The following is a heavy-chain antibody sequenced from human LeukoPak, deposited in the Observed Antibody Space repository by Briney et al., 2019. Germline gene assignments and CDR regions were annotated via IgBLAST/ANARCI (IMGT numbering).Heavy chain of an antibody. D-gene: IGHD1-26*01. CDR1: GYTFTSYA. J-gene: IGHJ4*02. CDR2: INAGNGNT. V-gene: IGHV1-3*01. CDR3: AREGGSYRAADY. Sequence: ASVKVSCKASGYTFTSYAMHWVRQAPGQRLEWMGWINAGNGNTKYSQKFQGRVTITRDTSASTAYMELSSLRSEDTAVYYCAREGGSYRAADYWGQGTLVTVSS.